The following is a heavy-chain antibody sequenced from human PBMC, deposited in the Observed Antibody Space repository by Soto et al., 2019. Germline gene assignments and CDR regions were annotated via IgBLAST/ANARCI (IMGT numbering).Heavy chain of an antibody. V-gene: IGHV3-49*03. D-gene: IGHD3-3*01. J-gene: IGHJ6*02. CDR3: TRDHEGPYDFWSGYYYYYGMDV. CDR2: IRSKAYGGTT. CDR1: GFTFGDYA. Sequence: GGSLRLSCTASGFTFGDYAMSWFRQASGKGLEWVGFIRSKAYGGTTEYAASVKGRFTISRDDSKSIAYLQMNSLKTEDTAVYYCTRDHEGPYDFWSGYYYYYGMDVWGQGTTVTVSS.